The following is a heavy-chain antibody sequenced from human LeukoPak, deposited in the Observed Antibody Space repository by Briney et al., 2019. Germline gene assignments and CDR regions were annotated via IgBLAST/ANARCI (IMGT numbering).Heavy chain of an antibody. J-gene: IGHJ4*02. Sequence: SETLSLTCGVNGGSLIGYYWIWIRQTPTQELEWIGEINHSGSTNYNPSLKSRVTISVDTSKNQFYLSLTSLTAADTAVYYCARRRWSSSSVIGYWGRGTRVTVSP. CDR1: GGSLIGYY. V-gene: IGHV4-34*01. CDR3: ARRRWSSSSVIGY. CDR2: INHSGST. D-gene: IGHD6-6*01.